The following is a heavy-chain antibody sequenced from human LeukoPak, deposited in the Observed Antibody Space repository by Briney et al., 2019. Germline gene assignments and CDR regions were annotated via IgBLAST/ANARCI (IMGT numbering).Heavy chain of an antibody. Sequence: PSETLSLTCTVSGGSISSGGYYWSWLRQHPGKGLEWIGYIYYSGSTYYNPSLKSRVTISVDTSKNQFSLKLSSVTAADTAVYYCARVVYEYVWGSYRQYYFDYWGQGTLVTVSS. CDR1: GGSISSGGYY. CDR3: ARVVYEYVWGSYRQYYFDY. D-gene: IGHD3-16*02. V-gene: IGHV4-31*03. CDR2: IYYSGST. J-gene: IGHJ4*02.